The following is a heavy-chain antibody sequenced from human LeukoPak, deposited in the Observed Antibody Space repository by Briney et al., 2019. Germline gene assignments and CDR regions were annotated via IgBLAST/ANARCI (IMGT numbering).Heavy chain of an antibody. CDR2: IYYSGST. D-gene: IGHD6-13*01. CDR1: GGSISSYY. CDR3: ARAAYSSSWYLYYFDY. Sequence: PSETLSLTCTVSGGSISSYYWSWIRQPPGKGLEWIGYIYYSGSTNYNPSPKSRVTISVDTSKNQFSLKLSSVTAADTAVYYCARAAYSSSWYLYYFDYWGQGTLVTVSS. J-gene: IGHJ4*02. V-gene: IGHV4-59*01.